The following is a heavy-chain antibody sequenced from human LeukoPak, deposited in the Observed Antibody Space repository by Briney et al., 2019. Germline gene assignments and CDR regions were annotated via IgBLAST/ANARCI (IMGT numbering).Heavy chain of an antibody. D-gene: IGHD2-2*01. CDR1: DDTFASYG. V-gene: IGHV1-18*01. J-gene: IGHJ6*03. CDR2: ISPFNGKT. CDR3: AWGGEIVVEPDGDSYHYYMDV. Sequence: ASVKVSCKSSDDTFASYGISWVRQAPGQGLEWMGWISPFNGKTNYAQKFQGRVTMTTDTSTSTAYMELRSLKYDGTAVYYCAWGGEIVVEPDGDSYHYYMDVWGTGTTVTVSS.